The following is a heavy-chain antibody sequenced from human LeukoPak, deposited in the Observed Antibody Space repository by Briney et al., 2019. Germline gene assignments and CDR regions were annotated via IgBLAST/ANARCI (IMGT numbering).Heavy chain of an antibody. V-gene: IGHV3-21*01. CDR1: GFPFSSYS. D-gene: IGHD7-27*01. Sequence: PGGSLRLSCAASGFPFSSYSMNWVRQAPGKGLVWVSSLITSNDIYYADSVKGRFTISRDNAKNSLYLQMNGLRAEDTAVYYCARDFARTGDYHHFDYWGQGTLVTVSS. CDR2: LITSNDI. J-gene: IGHJ4*02. CDR3: ARDFARTGDYHHFDY.